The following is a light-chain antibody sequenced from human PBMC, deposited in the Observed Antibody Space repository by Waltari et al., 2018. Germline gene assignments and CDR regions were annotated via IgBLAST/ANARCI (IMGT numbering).Light chain of an antibody. J-gene: IGKJ4*01. CDR3: QQSDSFPLT. CDR1: QGIGSW. V-gene: IGKV1-12*01. CDR2: TAS. Sequence: DIQMTQSPSSVSASVGDRVTITCRASQGIGSWVAWYQQKPGKAPKLLMHTASSLESGVPSRFSGIESGTEFTLTISNLQPEDFAIYYCQQSDSFPLTFGGGTKVE.